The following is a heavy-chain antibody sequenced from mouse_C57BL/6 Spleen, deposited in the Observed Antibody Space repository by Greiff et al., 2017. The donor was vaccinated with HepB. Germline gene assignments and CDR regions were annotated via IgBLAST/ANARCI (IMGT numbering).Heavy chain of an antibody. CDR3: ARDFRDYYGSNY. J-gene: IGHJ2*01. Sequence: QVQLQQPGAELVKPGASVKMSCTASGYTFTSYWITWVKQRPGQGLEWIGDIYPGSGSTNYNEKFRSKATLTVDTSSSTAFMLHSSLTSEDSAVYYCARDFRDYYGSNYWGQGTTLTVSS. V-gene: IGHV1-55*01. CDR1: GYTFTSYW. D-gene: IGHD1-1*01. CDR2: IYPGSGST.